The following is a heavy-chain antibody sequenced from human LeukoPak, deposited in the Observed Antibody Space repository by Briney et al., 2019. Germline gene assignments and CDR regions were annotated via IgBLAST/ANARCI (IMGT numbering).Heavy chain of an antibody. Sequence: SGGSLRLSCSASGFTFSSYGMHWVRQAPGKGLEFVSAISTNGGSTYYADSVKGRFTISRVNSKNTLFLQMSSLRAEDTALYYCAKDYYGSGRNGMDVWGQGTTVTVSS. D-gene: IGHD3-10*01. V-gene: IGHV3-64D*06. CDR3: AKDYYGSGRNGMDV. J-gene: IGHJ6*02. CDR2: ISTNGGST. CDR1: GFTFSSYG.